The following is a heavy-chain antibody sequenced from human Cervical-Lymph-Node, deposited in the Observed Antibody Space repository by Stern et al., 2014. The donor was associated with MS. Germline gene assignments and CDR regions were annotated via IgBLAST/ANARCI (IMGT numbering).Heavy chain of an antibody. V-gene: IGHV1-69*01. CDR1: GGSFSTFD. Sequence: QVQLVQSGAEVKKPESSVKVSCKASGGSFSTFDISWVRQAPGPGLEWLGGITPLFGTANYAQNFQGRVTCTADASTSTFYMDLTSLRSEDTAVYYCARHQGGIAANWGQGTLVTVSS. CDR3: ARHQGGIAAN. J-gene: IGHJ4*02. CDR2: ITPLFGTA. D-gene: IGHD6-13*01.